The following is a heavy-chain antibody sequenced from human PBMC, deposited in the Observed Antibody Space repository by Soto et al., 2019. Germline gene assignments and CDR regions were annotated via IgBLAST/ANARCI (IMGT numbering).Heavy chain of an antibody. Sequence: GASVKVSCKASGYTFRNYGITWVRQAPGQGLEWMAWISPYNGNTNYAQDLQGRVTMTTDTSTSTAYMELRSLTSEDTAMYYCARDLVSGSDFWRAYNGGYFDYWGQGTLVTVPS. D-gene: IGHD3-3*01. CDR1: GYTFRNYG. V-gene: IGHV1-18*01. CDR3: ARDLVSGSDFWRAYNGGYFDY. CDR2: ISPYNGNT. J-gene: IGHJ4*02.